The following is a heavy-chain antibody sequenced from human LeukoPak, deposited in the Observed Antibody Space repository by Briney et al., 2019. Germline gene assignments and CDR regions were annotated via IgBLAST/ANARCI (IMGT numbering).Heavy chain of an antibody. CDR2: VSWNSGTI. CDR1: GFTFSSYW. J-gene: IGHJ4*02. V-gene: IGHV3-9*03. CDR3: AKARSGWYTVGFDY. D-gene: IGHD6-19*01. Sequence: GGSLRLSCAASGFTFSSYWMHWVRQAPGKGLEWVSGVSWNSGTIGYADSVKGRFTISRDNAKNSLYLQMNSLGAEDMALYYCAKARSGWYTVGFDYWGQGTLVTVSS.